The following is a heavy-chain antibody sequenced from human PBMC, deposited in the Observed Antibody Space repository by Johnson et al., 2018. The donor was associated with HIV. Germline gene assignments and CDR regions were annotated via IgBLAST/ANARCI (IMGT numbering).Heavy chain of an antibody. CDR2: ISWNSGSR. CDR3: ARERNYGTHAAFDI. V-gene: IGHV3-11*04. D-gene: IGHD1-7*01. Sequence: QVQLVESGGGLVKPGGSLRLSCAASGFTFSNAWMSWVRQAPGKGLEWVSGISWNSGSRGYADSVKGRFTISRDNAKNSLYLQMNSLRAEDTAVYYCARERNYGTHAAFDIWGQGTMVTVSS. J-gene: IGHJ3*02. CDR1: GFTFSNAW.